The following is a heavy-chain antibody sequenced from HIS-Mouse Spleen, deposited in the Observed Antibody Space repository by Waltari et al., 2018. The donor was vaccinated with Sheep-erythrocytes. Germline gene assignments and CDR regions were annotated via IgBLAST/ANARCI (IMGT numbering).Heavy chain of an antibody. CDR2: ISSSSYI. V-gene: IGHV3-21*01. CDR1: GFTFSSYS. J-gene: IGHJ3*02. Sequence: EVQLVESGGGLVKPGGSLRLSCAASGFTFSSYSMNWVRQAPGKGLEWVSSISSSSYIYYADSVKGRFTISRDNAKNSLYLQMNSLRAEDTAVYYCARDSTSDAFDICGQGTMVTVSS. CDR3: ARDSTSDAFDI. D-gene: IGHD6-6*01.